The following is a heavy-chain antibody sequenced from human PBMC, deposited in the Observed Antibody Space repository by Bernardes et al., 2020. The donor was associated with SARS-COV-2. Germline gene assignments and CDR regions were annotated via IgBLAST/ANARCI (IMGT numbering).Heavy chain of an antibody. Sequence: PGAGLVWVSRITEDGSIINSADSVKGRFTISRDIAKNKIYLQMNSLRTEDTAVYYCAIDFGGNFDYWGKVTLFTVSS. CDR3: AIDFGGNFDY. CDR2: ITEDGSII. J-gene: IGHJ4*02. V-gene: IGHV3-74*01. D-gene: IGHD2-15*01.